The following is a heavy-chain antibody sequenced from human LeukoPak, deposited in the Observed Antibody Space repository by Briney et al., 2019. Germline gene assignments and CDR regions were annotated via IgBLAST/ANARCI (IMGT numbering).Heavy chain of an antibody. CDR3: ATSTLVVASDAFDI. D-gene: IGHD2-15*01. CDR2: ISAYNGNT. J-gene: IGHJ3*02. V-gene: IGHV1-18*01. Sequence: GASVKVSCKASGYTFTSYGISWVRQAPGQGLEWMGWISAYNGNTNYAQKLQGRVTMTTDTSTSTAYMELRSLRSDDTAVYYCATSTLVVASDAFDIWGQGTMVTVSS. CDR1: GYTFTSYG.